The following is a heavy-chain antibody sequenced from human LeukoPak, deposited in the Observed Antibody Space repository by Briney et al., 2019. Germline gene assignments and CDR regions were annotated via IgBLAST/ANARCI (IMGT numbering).Heavy chain of an antibody. D-gene: IGHD3-22*01. CDR3: AKALDYYDSSGYYSYYFDY. CDR1: GFTFSSYV. Sequence: RPGGSLRLSCAASGFTFSSYVMSWVRQAPGKGLEWVSGISGSGGRTYHADSVKGRVTISRDNSKNTLYLQMNSLRAEDTAVYYCAKALDYYDSSGYYSYYFDYWGQGTLVTVSS. CDR2: ISGSGGRT. J-gene: IGHJ4*02. V-gene: IGHV3-23*01.